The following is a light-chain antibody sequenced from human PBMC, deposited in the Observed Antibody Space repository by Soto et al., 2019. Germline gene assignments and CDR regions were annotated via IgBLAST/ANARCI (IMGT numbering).Light chain of an antibody. CDR1: QSVSSN. V-gene: IGKV3-15*01. Sequence: EIVMTQSPATLSVSPGERATLSCRASQSVSSNLAWYQQKPGQAPRLLIYGASTRATGIPARFSGSGSETDFTLTISSLKSEDFAVYYCQQYNNWPFTFGPGTKVDIK. CDR2: GAS. CDR3: QQYNNWPFT. J-gene: IGKJ3*01.